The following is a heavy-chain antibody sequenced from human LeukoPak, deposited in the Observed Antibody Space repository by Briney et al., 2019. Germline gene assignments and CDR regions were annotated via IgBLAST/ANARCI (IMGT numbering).Heavy chain of an antibody. CDR3: ARGHDYDSSVAY. D-gene: IGHD3-22*01. V-gene: IGHV3-66*01. Sequence: PGGSLRLSCAASGFTVSSNYMSWVRQAPGKGLEWVSVIYSGGSTYYADSAKGRFTISRDNSKNTVDLQMNSLRAEDTAVYYCARGHDYDSSVAYWGQGTLVTVSS. J-gene: IGHJ4*02. CDR2: IYSGGST. CDR1: GFTVSSNY.